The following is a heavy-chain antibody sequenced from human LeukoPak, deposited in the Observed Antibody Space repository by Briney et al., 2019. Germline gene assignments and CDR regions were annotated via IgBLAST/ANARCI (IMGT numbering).Heavy chain of an antibody. Sequence: GGSLRLSCAASGFPFTTYAMAWVSQAPGKGLEWVSTVSRTDGSTYYADSVKGRFTISRDNSKNTLYLQMNSLRAEDTAIYYCAKHNSWGFDCWGQGTLVTVSS. V-gene: IGHV3-23*01. D-gene: IGHD2/OR15-2a*01. CDR3: AKHNSWGFDC. J-gene: IGHJ4*02. CDR2: VSRTDGST. CDR1: GFPFTTYA.